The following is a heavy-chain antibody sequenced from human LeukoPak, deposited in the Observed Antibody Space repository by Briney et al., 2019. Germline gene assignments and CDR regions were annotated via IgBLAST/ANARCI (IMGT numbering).Heavy chain of an antibody. CDR2: IKQDGSEK. CDR3: ARVRWELPYYFDY. D-gene: IGHD1-26*01. V-gene: IGHV3-7*05. J-gene: IGHJ4*02. CDR1: GFTFSSYW. Sequence: PGGSLRLSCAASGFTFSSYWMSWVRPAPGKGLEWVANIKQDGSEKYYVDSVKGRFTISRDNAKNSLYLQMNSLRAEDTAVYYCARVRWELPYYFDYWGQGTLVTVSS.